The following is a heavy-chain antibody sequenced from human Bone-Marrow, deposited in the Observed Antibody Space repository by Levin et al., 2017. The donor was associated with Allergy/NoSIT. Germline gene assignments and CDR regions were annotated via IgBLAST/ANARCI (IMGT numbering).Heavy chain of an antibody. CDR2: IHSDGNT. CDR3: ARTRYDSEGYNYFQN. V-gene: IGHV4-59*01. Sequence: SQTLSLTCSVSGASIRSYYWAWIRQPPGKGLEWIGDIHSDGNTNYNPSLKSRVTISLDTSKNQFSLRLSSVTAADTAVYYCARTRYDSEGYNYFQNWGQGTLVTVSS. CDR1: GASIRSYY. D-gene: IGHD3-22*01. J-gene: IGHJ1*01.